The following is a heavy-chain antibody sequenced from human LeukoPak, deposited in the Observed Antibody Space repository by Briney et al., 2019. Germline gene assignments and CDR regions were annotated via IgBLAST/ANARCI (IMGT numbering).Heavy chain of an antibody. CDR3: ARGRTFSQRYSSGWYWFDP. CDR2: INHSGST. D-gene: IGHD6-19*01. J-gene: IGHJ5*02. CDR1: GGSFSGYY. Sequence: PSETLSLTCAVYGGSFSGYYWSWIRQPPGKGLEWIGEINHSGSTNYNPSLKSRVTISVDTSENQFSLKLSSVTAADTAVYYCARGRTFSQRYSSGWYWFDPWGQGTLVTVSS. V-gene: IGHV4-34*01.